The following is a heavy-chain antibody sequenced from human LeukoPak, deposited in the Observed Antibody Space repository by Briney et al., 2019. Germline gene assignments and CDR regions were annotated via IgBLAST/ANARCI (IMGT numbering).Heavy chain of an antibody. CDR1: GFTFGSYE. CDR3: ARDSTWEWLVHDAFDI. D-gene: IGHD6-19*01. CDR2: ISSSSSTI. V-gene: IGHV3-48*01. Sequence: GGSLRLSCAASGFTFGSYEMNWVRQAPGKGLEWVSYISSSSSTIYYADSVKGRFTISRDNAKNSLYLQMNSLRAEDTAVYYCARDSTWEWLVHDAFDIWGQGTMVTVSS. J-gene: IGHJ3*02.